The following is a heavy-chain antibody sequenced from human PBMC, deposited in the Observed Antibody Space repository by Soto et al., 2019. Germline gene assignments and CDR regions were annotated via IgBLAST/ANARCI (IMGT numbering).Heavy chain of an antibody. J-gene: IGHJ5*02. D-gene: IGHD6-6*01. CDR1: GFAFTGYY. CDR3: AKDLTRQLAYWLDP. Sequence: ASVKVSGEASGFAFTGYYIHWLLEAPGQGLEWMGWINAHSGGTEYAQKFQGRVTLTRDTSIATAYLTLTSLTSDDTALYYCAKDLTRQLAYWLDPWGQGTQVTVSS. CDR2: INAHSGGT. V-gene: IGHV1-2*02.